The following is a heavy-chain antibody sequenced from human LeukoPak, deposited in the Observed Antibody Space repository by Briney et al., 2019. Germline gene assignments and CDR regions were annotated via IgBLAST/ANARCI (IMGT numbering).Heavy chain of an antibody. J-gene: IGHJ3*02. V-gene: IGHV4-31*11. CDR3: ARDSVLTNRYGYRGAFDI. CDR1: GGSFSGYY. D-gene: IGHD5-18*01. Sequence: PSETLSLTCAVYGGSFSGYYWSWIRQHPGKGLEWIGYIYYSGSTFYNPSLKSRVTMSVDTSKNQFSLKLNSVTAADTAVYYCARDSVLTNRYGYRGAFDIWGQGTMVTVSS. CDR2: IYYSGST.